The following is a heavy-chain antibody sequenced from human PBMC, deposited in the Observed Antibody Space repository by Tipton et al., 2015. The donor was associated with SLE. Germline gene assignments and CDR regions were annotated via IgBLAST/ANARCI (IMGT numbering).Heavy chain of an antibody. CDR1: GDSISSSSYY. Sequence: TLSLTCIVSGDSISSSSYYWGWIRQSPGKGLQWIGSIYYTGRTYLNPSLKSRVTISVNTSQTRFSLALNSVTAADTAVYYCATSGENYWRNWFDPWGQGTLVTVSS. D-gene: IGHD1-1*01. CDR3: ATSGENYWRNWFDP. V-gene: IGHV4-39*07. J-gene: IGHJ5*02. CDR2: IYYTGRT.